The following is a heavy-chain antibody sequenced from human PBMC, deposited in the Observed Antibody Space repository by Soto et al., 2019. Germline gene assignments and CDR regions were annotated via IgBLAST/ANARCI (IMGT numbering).Heavy chain of an antibody. J-gene: IGHJ6*03. CDR2: ISSFGNTI. Sequence: PGGSLRLSCAASGFTFSDYYMSWIRQAPGKGLEWLSYISSFGNTIYYTDSVRGRFTISRDNGKNSLYLQMDSLRAEDTAVYYCAREGGGPYYYYYMDVWGKGTTVTVSS. V-gene: IGHV3-11*01. CDR3: AREGGGPYYYYYMDV. CDR1: GFTFSDYY. D-gene: IGHD3-16*01.